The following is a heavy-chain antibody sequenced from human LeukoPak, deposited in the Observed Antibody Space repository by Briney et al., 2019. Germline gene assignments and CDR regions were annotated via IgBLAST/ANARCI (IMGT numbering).Heavy chain of an antibody. J-gene: IGHJ4*02. Sequence: GGSLRLSCAASGFTFSSYWMSWVRQAPGKGLEWVANIKQDGSEKYYVDSVKGRFTISRDNAKNSLYLQMNSLRAEDTAVYYCARESVTSPYDFWSGPTIGHIDYWGQGTLVTVSS. CDR3: ARESVTSPYDFWSGPTIGHIDY. V-gene: IGHV3-7*01. CDR1: GFTFSSYW. CDR2: IKQDGSEK. D-gene: IGHD3-3*01.